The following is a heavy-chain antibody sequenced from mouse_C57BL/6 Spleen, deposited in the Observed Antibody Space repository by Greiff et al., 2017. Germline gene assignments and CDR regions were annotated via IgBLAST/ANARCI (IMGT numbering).Heavy chain of an antibody. CDR1: GFNIKDDD. J-gene: IGHJ2*01. Sequence: VQLQQSGAELVRPGASVKLSCTASGFNIKDDDMHWVKQRPEQGLEWIGWIDPENGDTEYASKFQGKATITADTSSNTAYLQLSSLTSEDTAVYYCTPVITTVVPHYFDYWGQGTTLTVSS. V-gene: IGHV14-4*01. CDR3: TPVITTVVPHYFDY. CDR2: IDPENGDT. D-gene: IGHD1-1*01.